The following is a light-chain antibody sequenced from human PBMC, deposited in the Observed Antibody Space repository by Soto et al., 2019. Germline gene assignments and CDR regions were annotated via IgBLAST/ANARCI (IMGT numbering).Light chain of an antibody. CDR2: GAS. CDR3: QQYGNWPQT. Sequence: EIVITQSPGTLSLSPGERGTLSCRASQSVSSSYLAWYQQKTGQAPRLLIYGASSRDTGIPARFSGSGSGTDFTLPISGLQPEDFEVYYCQQYGNWPQTFGQGTKVDIK. CDR1: QSVSSSY. V-gene: IGKV3-20*01. J-gene: IGKJ1*01.